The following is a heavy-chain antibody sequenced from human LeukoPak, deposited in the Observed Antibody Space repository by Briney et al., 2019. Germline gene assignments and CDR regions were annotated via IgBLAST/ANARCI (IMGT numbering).Heavy chain of an antibody. Sequence: GGSLRLSCAVSGFTFSGFWMSWSRQAPGKGLEWVASINSDGSEGYYADVVKGRFTISRDNAKNSLYLQIDSLRAEDTAVYYCARSSYSSSSSVWGQGTMVTVSS. CDR1: GFTFSGFW. CDR2: INSDGSEG. V-gene: IGHV3-7*03. D-gene: IGHD6-6*01. J-gene: IGHJ3*01. CDR3: ARSSYSSSSSV.